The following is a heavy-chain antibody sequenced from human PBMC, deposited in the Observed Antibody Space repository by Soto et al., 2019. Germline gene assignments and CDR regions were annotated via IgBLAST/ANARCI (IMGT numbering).Heavy chain of an antibody. V-gene: IGHV1-18*04. CDR1: GYTFANYG. Sequence: QVELKQSGAAVKKPGASVKVSCRASGYTFANYGITWVRLAPGQGLQWMGWISGHDGKTKSNKNLQGRITMTTDTSTNTAYLELKNLKSEDTAIYYCARDSAFLFGSTGYFDYWGQGTLVSVPS. CDR3: ARDSAFLFGSTGYFDY. CDR2: ISGHDGKT. D-gene: IGHD2-15*01. J-gene: IGHJ4*02.